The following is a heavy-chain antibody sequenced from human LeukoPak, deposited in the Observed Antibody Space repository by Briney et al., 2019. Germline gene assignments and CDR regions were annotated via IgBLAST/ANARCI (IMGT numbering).Heavy chain of an antibody. D-gene: IGHD3-22*01. CDR2: ISRSGSTK. Sequence: PGGSLRLSCAASGFTFSDYNMRWIRQAPGKGLEWVSSISRSGSTKYYADSVKGRFTISRDNAKNSLYLQMNSLRAEDTAVYYCARDFSTYYYDLAHFDYWGQGTLVTVSS. V-gene: IGHV3-11*04. J-gene: IGHJ4*02. CDR1: GFTFSDYN. CDR3: ARDFSTYYYDLAHFDY.